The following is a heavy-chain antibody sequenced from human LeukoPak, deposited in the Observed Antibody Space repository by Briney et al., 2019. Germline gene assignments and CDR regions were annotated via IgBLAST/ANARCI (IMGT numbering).Heavy chain of an antibody. Sequence: TLSLNCPVSGGSISSGDYYWSWIRQPPGKGLEWIGYIYYSGNTYYNPTLKSRVTISLDTCKNQFSLKLSSVTAADTAVYYCARDRPLTYYYDSSGYSDAFDIWGQGTMVTVSS. CDR3: ARDRPLTYYYDSSGYSDAFDI. CDR2: IYYSGNT. CDR1: GGSISSGDYY. D-gene: IGHD3-22*01. V-gene: IGHV4-30-4*08. J-gene: IGHJ3*02.